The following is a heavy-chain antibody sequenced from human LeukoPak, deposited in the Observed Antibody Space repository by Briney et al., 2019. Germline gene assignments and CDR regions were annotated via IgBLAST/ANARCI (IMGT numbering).Heavy chain of an antibody. CDR2: ISSSGSTI. CDR3: ARPSYSYGQVVAISFDI. D-gene: IGHD5-18*01. Sequence: GGSLRLSCAASGFTSSSYEMNWVRQAPGKGLEWVSYISSSGSTIYYADSVKGRFTISRDNAKNSLYLQMNSLRAEDTAVYYCARPSYSYGQVVAISFDIWGQGTMVTVSS. J-gene: IGHJ3*02. V-gene: IGHV3-48*03. CDR1: GFTSSSYE.